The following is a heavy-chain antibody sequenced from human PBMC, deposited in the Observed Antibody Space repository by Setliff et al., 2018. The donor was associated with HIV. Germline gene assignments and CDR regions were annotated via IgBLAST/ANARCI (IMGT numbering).Heavy chain of an antibody. CDR1: GVSISSYY. V-gene: IGHV4-59*01. CDR3: ARADCSGGSCYSPGY. Sequence: PSETLSLTCTVSGVSISSYYCSWIRQPPEKGLEWIGYIYDRGGTNYNPSLKSRVTISLDTSKSQFSLKLNSVTAADTAVYYCARADCSGGSCYSPGYWGQGTLVTVSP. CDR2: IYDRGGT. J-gene: IGHJ4*02. D-gene: IGHD2-15*01.